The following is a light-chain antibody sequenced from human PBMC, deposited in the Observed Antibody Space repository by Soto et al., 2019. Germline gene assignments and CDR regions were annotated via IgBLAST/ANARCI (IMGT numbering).Light chain of an antibody. CDR1: QTVKSN. Sequence: EIVMTQSPATLSVSPGERATLSCRASQTVKSNLAWYQQRPGQAPSLLIYGASNRASGIPARFSGSGSGTEFTLTISSLQSEDFAVYYCQHYNNWPLTFGGGTQVEIK. V-gene: IGKV3D-15*01. CDR3: QHYNNWPLT. CDR2: GAS. J-gene: IGKJ4*01.